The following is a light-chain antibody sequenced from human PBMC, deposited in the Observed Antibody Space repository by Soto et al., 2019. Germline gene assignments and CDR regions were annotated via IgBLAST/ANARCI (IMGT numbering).Light chain of an antibody. J-gene: IGLJ1*01. Sequence: QAVVTQPPSVSGAPGQRVTISCTGSSPNIGAGYDVHWYQQLPGTAPKLLIYGNSNRPSGVPDRFSGSKSGTSASLAITGLQAEDEADYYCQSYDSSLSAHYVFGTGTKVTVL. CDR1: SPNIGAGYD. CDR2: GNS. CDR3: QSYDSSLSAHYV. V-gene: IGLV1-40*01.